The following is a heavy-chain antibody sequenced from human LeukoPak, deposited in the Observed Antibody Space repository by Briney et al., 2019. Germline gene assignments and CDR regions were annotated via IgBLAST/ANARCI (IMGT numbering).Heavy chain of an antibody. CDR1: GGSISSCYY. Sequence: SETLSLTCTVSGGSISSCYYWGWIRQPPGKGLEWIGRIDHSGTTYYNTSLRSRVTISAANTKHQFSLRLGSVTAADTAVYYCARGTSTIVATFSYWGQGTLVTVP. V-gene: IGHV4-38-2*02. J-gene: IGHJ4*02. CDR2: IDHSGTT. CDR3: ARGTSTIVATFSY. D-gene: IGHD5-12*01.